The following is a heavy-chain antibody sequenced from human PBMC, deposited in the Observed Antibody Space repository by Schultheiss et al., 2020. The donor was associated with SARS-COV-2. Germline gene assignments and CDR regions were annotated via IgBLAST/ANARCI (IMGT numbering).Heavy chain of an antibody. CDR3: ARLQQLVNPRGYYYYGMDV. D-gene: IGHD6-13*01. CDR1: GFTFSSYA. CDR2: ISGSGGST. J-gene: IGHJ6*02. Sequence: GESLKISCAASGFTFSSYAMSWVRQAPGKGLEWVSAISGSGGSTYYADSVKGRFTISRDNSKNTLYLQMNSLRAEDTAVYYCARLQQLVNPRGYYYYGMDVWGQGTTVTVSS. V-gene: IGHV3-23*01.